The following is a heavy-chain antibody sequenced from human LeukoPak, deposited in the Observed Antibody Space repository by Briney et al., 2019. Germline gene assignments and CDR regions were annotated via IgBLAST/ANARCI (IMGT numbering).Heavy chain of an antibody. CDR3: ARVPRSYYYYYMDV. CDR1: GGSISGYH. J-gene: IGHJ6*03. Sequence: SETLSLTCNVSGGSISGYHWSWTRQPPGKGLEWLGYIYYSGSSNYNPSLKSRVTMSADTSKNQFSLKLSSVTAADTAVYYCARVPRSYYYYYMDVWGKGTTVTVSS. CDR2: IYYSGSS. V-gene: IGHV4-59*01.